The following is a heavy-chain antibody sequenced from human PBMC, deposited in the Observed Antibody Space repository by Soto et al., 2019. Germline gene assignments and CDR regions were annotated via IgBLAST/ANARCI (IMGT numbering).Heavy chain of an antibody. CDR2: ISPYSGKT. CDR1: GYTFTNYG. J-gene: IGHJ4*02. CDR3: TRDRLTLPTGLIFDF. Sequence: QVQLVQSGAEVKKPGASVKVSCKASGYTFTNYGIAWVRQAPGQGLEWMGWISPYSGKTDYRQNLQGRVTMTADTSTTTAYMELRSLRSDDTAVYYCTRDRLTLPTGLIFDFWGQGTLVTVSS. D-gene: IGHD6-25*01. V-gene: IGHV1-18*01.